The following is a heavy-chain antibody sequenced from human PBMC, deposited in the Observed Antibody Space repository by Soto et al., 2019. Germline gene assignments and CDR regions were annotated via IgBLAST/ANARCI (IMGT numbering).Heavy chain of an antibody. V-gene: IGHV5-10-1*01. CDR2: IDPSDSYT. CDR1: GYSFTSYW. Sequence: GESLQISCKGSGYSFTSYWISWVRQMPGKGLEWMGRIDPSDSYTNYSPSFQGHVTISADKSISTAYLQWSSLKASDTAMYYCASRYYYDSSGYYSGDAFDIWGQGTMVTVSS. J-gene: IGHJ3*02. D-gene: IGHD3-22*01. CDR3: ASRYYYDSSGYYSGDAFDI.